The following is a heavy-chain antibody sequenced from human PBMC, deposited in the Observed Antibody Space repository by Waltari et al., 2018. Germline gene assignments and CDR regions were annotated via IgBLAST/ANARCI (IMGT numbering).Heavy chain of an antibody. Sequence: QVQLQESGPGLVTPSETLSLTCTVSGGSISSYYWRWIRQPPGKGLEWIGYIYYSGSTNYNPSLKSRVTISVDTSKNQFSLKLSSVTAADTAVYYCARGFGEGPTYNWFDPWGQGTLVTVSS. J-gene: IGHJ5*02. D-gene: IGHD3-10*01. CDR2: IYYSGST. V-gene: IGHV4-59*01. CDR3: ARGFGEGPTYNWFDP. CDR1: GGSISSYY.